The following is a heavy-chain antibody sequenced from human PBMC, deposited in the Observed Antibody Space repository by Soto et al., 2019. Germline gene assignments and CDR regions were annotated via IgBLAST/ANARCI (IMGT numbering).Heavy chain of an antibody. J-gene: IGHJ6*02. CDR2: IDPSHSYT. CDR3: ERQEVRLHYGMDV. D-gene: IGHD2-2*01. V-gene: IGHV5-10-1*01. Sequence: GESLKISCKGSGYSFTSYWISLLRQIPGKGLECMGRIDPSHSYTNYSPSFQGHVTISADKSISTEYLQWSSLKASDTAMYYCERQEVRLHYGMDVWGQGTTVSVSS. CDR1: GYSFTSYW.